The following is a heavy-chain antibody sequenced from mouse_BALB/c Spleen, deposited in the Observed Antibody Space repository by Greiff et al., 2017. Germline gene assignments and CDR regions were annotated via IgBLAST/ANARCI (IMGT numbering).Heavy chain of an antibody. D-gene: IGHD1-2*01. V-gene: IGHV5-17*02. CDR2: ISSGSSTI. J-gene: IGHJ3*01. Sequence: EVKLVESGGGLVQPGGSRKLSCAASGFTFSSFGMHWVRQAPEKGLEWVAYISSGSSTIYYADTVKGRFTISRDNPKNTLFLQMTSLRSEDTAMYYCARSSFGITTASWFAYWGQGTLVTVSA. CDR1: GFTFSSFG. CDR3: ARSSFGITTASWFAY.